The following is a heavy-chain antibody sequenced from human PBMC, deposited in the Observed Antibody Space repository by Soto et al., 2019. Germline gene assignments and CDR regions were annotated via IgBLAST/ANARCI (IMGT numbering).Heavy chain of an antibody. Sequence: SVNVSCPASGDSLSRHGISWVRQAPGQGLEWMGGIIPIFHITNYAQKFQGRLMITADESTRTAYMELSRLGSDDSAVYFCVTARVDAIPHSDAMDGCGQRTKITVS. J-gene: IGHJ6*02. CDR3: VTARVDAIPHSDAMDG. V-gene: IGHV1-69*13. D-gene: IGHD5-12*01. CDR1: GDSLSRHG. CDR2: IIPIFHIT.